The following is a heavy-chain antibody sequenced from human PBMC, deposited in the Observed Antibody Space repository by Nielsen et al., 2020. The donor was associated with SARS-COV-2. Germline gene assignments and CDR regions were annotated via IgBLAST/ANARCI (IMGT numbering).Heavy chain of an antibody. CDR2: ISSSGGST. J-gene: IGHJ4*02. D-gene: IGHD3-16*02. CDR1: GFTFSSYA. CDR3: AKFMANYVWGSYRPTPFDY. Sequence: GESLKIPCGVSGFTFSSYAMSWVRQAPGKGLEWVSVISSSGGSTCYADSVKGRFTISRDNSKNTLYLQMNSLRAEDTAVYYCAKFMANYVWGSYRPTPFDYWGQGTLVTVSS. V-gene: IGHV3-23*01.